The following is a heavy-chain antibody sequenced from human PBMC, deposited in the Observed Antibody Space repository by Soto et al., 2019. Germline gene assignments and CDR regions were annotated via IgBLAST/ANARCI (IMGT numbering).Heavy chain of an antibody. D-gene: IGHD3-3*01. CDR2: INTNSGAT. Sequence: GASVKVSCKASGYTFTGYFMHWVRQAPGQGLEWMGWINTNSGATKYAHKFQGRVTVTRDTSISTAYMELSGLTSDDTAVYFCARGGGTILAPLPWGQGTLVTVSS. J-gene: IGHJ5*02. V-gene: IGHV1-2*02. CDR1: GYTFTGYF. CDR3: ARGGGTILAPLP.